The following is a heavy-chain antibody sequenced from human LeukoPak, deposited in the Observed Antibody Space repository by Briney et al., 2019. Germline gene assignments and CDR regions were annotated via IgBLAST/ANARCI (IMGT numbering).Heavy chain of an antibody. CDR2: INPDSGGT. J-gene: IGHJ6*02. Sequence: ASVKVSCTASGYTFTGYYIHWVRQAPGQGLEWMGWINPDSGGTNYAQKFQGRVTLTRDTSISTAYMELSGLGSDDTAVFYCARATGYNYGDYYYSYGMDVWGQGTTVTVSS. D-gene: IGHD5-18*01. V-gene: IGHV1-2*02. CDR3: ARATGYNYGDYYYSYGMDV. CDR1: GYTFTGYY.